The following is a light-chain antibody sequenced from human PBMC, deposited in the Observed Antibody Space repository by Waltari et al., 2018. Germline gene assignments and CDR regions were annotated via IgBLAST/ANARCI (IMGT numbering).Light chain of an antibody. V-gene: IGLV2-11*01. J-gene: IGLJ1*01. CDR3: CSYAGTYINYV. CDR1: SSDVGDYDF. Sequence: QSALTQPRSVSGSPGQSVTISCTGTSSDVGDYDFVSWYQHHPDKAPKHIIYDVNKRPSGVPYRFSGSKSDHTASLTISGLQAEDEADYYCCSYAGTYINYVFGSGTTVTVL. CDR2: DVN.